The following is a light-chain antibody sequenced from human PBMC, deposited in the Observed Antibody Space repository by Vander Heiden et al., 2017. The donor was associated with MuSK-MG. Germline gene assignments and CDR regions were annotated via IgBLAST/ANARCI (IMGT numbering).Light chain of an antibody. V-gene: IGKV3-11*01. Sequence: IVLTQSPGTLSLSPGERATPPCRPSQSVSSYLAWYQQKPGQAHRLLIHDASIRATDIPGRFSGSGSGKDFTLTISSLEPEDSAVYYCQPRSTWHAFGHGTKVDIK. CDR3: QPRSTWHA. J-gene: IGKJ3*01. CDR1: QSVSSY. CDR2: DAS.